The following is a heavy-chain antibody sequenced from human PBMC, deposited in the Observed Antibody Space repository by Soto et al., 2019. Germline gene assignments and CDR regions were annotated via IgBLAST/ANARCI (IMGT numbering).Heavy chain of an antibody. CDR1: TYTFTDYK. CDR3: ARDLAAADY. J-gene: IGHJ4*02. V-gene: IGHV1-8*01. D-gene: IGHD6-13*01. Sequence: ASVKVSCKASTYTFTDYKINWVRQATGRGLEWIGWMNPNSGNTDYAQKFQGRVTMTRNTSISTVYMELSSLRSANTAVYYCARDLAAADYWGQGTLVTVSS. CDR2: MNPNSGNT.